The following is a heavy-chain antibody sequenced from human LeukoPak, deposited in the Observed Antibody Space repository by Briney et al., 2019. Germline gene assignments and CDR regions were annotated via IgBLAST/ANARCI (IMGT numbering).Heavy chain of an antibody. CDR3: ARQFSLGNYYGSGSYYNWFDP. CDR2: IYSSGST. CDR1: GGSISSYY. Sequence: SETLSLTCTVSGGSISSYYWSWIRQPPGKGLEWIAFIYSSGSTNYNPSLKSRVTISVDTSKNQFSLKLSAVAAADTAVYYCARQFSLGNYYGSGSYYNWFDPWGQGILVTVSS. D-gene: IGHD3-10*01. J-gene: IGHJ5*02. V-gene: IGHV4-59*08.